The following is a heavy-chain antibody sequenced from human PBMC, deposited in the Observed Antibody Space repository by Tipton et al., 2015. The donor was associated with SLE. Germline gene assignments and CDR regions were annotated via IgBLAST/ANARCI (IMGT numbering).Heavy chain of an antibody. Sequence: GSLRLSCAASGFTFSSYAMSWVRQAPGKGLEWVSVIYGGDTTYYADSVKGRFTISRENSKNTVYLQMNSLRAEDTAVYYCASLAGHLWGQGTLVIVSS. J-gene: IGHJ5*02. CDR2: IYGGDTT. V-gene: IGHV3-23*03. CDR3: ASLAGHL. CDR1: GFTFSSYA.